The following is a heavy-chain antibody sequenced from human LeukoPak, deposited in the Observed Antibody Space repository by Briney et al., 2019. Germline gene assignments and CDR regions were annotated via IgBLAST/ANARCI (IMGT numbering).Heavy chain of an antibody. CDR3: AKLPILYCSSTSCYL. V-gene: IGHV3-7*03. CDR1: GFTFNNYW. D-gene: IGHD2-2*01. CDR2: IKRDGSGV. Sequence: GGSLRLSCAAAGFTFNNYWMTWVRQAPGQGLEWVANIKRDGSGVNYVDSVRGRFTISRDNAKNSLYLQMNSLRAEDTAVYYCAKLPILYCSSTSCYLWGQGTLVTVSS. J-gene: IGHJ4*02.